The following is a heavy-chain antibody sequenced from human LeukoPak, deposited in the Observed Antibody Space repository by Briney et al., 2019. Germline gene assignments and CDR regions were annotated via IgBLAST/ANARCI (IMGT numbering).Heavy chain of an antibody. CDR1: GFTFSSYA. Sequence: PGGSLRLSCAASGFTFSSYAMSWVRQAPGKGLEWVSYISSSGSTIYYADSVKGRFTISRDNAKNSLYLQMNSLRAEDTAVYYCARTLDIVAVPWYFDYWGQGTLVTVSS. D-gene: IGHD2-2*01. CDR3: ARTLDIVAVPWYFDY. V-gene: IGHV3-48*04. CDR2: ISSSGSTI. J-gene: IGHJ4*02.